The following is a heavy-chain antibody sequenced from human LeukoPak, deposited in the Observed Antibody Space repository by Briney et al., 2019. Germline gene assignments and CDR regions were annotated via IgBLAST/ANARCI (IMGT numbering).Heavy chain of an antibody. CDR2: ISYDGSNK. Sequence: PGGSLRLSCAASGFTFSSYAMHWVRQAPGKGLEWVAVISYDGSNKYYADSVKGRFTISRDNAKNSLYLQMNSLRAEDTAVYYCARDQRMSYWGQGTLVTVSS. CDR1: GFTFSSYA. D-gene: IGHD6-25*01. J-gene: IGHJ4*02. V-gene: IGHV3-30*04. CDR3: ARDQRMSY.